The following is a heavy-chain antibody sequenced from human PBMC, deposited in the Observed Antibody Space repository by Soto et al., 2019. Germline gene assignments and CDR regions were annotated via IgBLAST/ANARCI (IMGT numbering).Heavy chain of an antibody. V-gene: IGHV3-30*18. D-gene: IGHD6-6*01. CDR3: AKDIGVAARPDRDYYYGMDV. CDR1: GFTFSSYG. J-gene: IGHJ6*02. CDR2: ISYDGSNK. Sequence: PGGSLRLSCAASGFTFSSYGMHWVRQAPGKGLEWVAVISYDGSNKYYADSVKGRFTISRDDSKNTLYLQMNSLRAEDTAVYYCAKDIGVAARPDRDYYYGMDVWGQGTTVTVSS.